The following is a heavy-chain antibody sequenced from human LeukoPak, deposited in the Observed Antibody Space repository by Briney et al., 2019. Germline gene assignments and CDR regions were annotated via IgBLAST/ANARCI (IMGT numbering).Heavy chain of an antibody. CDR3: ARGFCSSTSCYQGPFDF. CDR1: GFIFSSAW. J-gene: IGHJ4*02. D-gene: IGHD2-2*01. Sequence: GGSLRLSCAASGFIFSSAWMTWVRQAPGKGLEWVGHIKDKTNGGTTDYAAPVKGRFIISRDDSKNTLYLQMNSLRTEDTAVYYCARGFCSSTSCYQGPFDFWGQGTLVTVSS. CDR2: IKDKTNGGTT. V-gene: IGHV3-15*01.